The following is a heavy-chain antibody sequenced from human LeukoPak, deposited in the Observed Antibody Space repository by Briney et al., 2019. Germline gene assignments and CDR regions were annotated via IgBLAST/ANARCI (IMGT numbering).Heavy chain of an antibody. CDR3: ARALYSSSSIYYYYYMDV. CDR2: INPNSGGT. Sequence: ASVKVSCKASGYTFTGYYMHWVRQAPGQGLEWMGWINPNSGGTNYAQKFQGRVTMTRDTSISTAYMELSRLRSDDTAVYYCARALYSSSSIYYYYYMDVWGKGTTVTVSS. D-gene: IGHD6-6*01. CDR1: GYTFTGYY. V-gene: IGHV1-2*02. J-gene: IGHJ6*03.